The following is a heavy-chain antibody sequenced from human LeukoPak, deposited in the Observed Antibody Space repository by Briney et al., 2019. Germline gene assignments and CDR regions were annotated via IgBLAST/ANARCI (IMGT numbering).Heavy chain of an antibody. CDR2: ISWNSGSI. J-gene: IGHJ3*02. Sequence: GGSLRLSCAASGFTFDDYAMHWVRQAPGKGLEWVSGISWNSGSIGYVDSVKGRFTISRDNAKNSLYLQMDSLRAEDTAFYYCAKAFYDSTGSAFDIWGQGTMVTVSS. CDR3: AKAFYDSTGSAFDI. V-gene: IGHV3-9*01. CDR1: GFTFDDYA. D-gene: IGHD3-22*01.